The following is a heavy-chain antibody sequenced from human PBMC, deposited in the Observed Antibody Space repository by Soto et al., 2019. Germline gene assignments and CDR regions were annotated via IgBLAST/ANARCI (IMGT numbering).Heavy chain of an antibody. CDR3: AGDAGKDLNYFDY. V-gene: IGHV3-30-3*01. J-gene: IGHJ4*02. CDR2: ISYDGSNK. CDR1: GFTFSSYA. D-gene: IGHD3-10*01. Sequence: QVQLVESGGCVVQPGRSLRLSCAASGFTFSSYAMHWVRQAPGKGLEWVAVISYDGSNKYYADSVKGRFTISRDNSKNTLYLQMNSLRADDTAVYYCAGDAGKDLNYFDYWGQGTLVTVSS.